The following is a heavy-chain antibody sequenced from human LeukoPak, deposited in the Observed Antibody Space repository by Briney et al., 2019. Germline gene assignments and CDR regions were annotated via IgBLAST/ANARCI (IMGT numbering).Heavy chain of an antibody. D-gene: IGHD6-25*01. CDR2: IGTDGGGT. CDR1: GFTFSNYA. V-gene: IGHV3-64D*09. Sequence: GGSLRLFCSASGFTFSNYAIHRVRQAPGKGLEYVSAIGTDGGGTYYADSVKGRFTISRDNSKNTLYLQMSSLRAEDTAVYYCVKAIPAAWGAFDIWGQGTMVIVSS. J-gene: IGHJ3*02. CDR3: VKAIPAAWGAFDI.